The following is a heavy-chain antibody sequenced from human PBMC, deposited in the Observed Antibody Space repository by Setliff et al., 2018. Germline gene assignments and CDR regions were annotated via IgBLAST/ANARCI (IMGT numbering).Heavy chain of an antibody. J-gene: IGHJ4*02. Sequence: ASVKVSCKTSGFRFTSFGFSWVRQAPGQGLEWMGWISPYSGESNYAQKFQDRLTVTADTSTKTTYMELRSLTSDDKAVYFCTRSRGPRVVLAADFDFWGQGTLVTVSS. V-gene: IGHV1-18*01. CDR1: GFRFTSFG. D-gene: IGHD3-16*01. CDR3: TRSRGPRVVLAADFDF. CDR2: ISPYSGES.